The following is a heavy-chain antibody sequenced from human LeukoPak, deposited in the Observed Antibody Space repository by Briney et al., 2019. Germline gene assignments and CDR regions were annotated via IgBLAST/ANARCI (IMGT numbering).Heavy chain of an antibody. D-gene: IGHD3-10*02. J-gene: IGHJ4*02. CDR2: IYTSGST. Sequence: PSETLSLTCTVSGGSISSGSYYWSWIRQPAGKGLEWIGRIYTSGSTNYNPSLKSRVTISVDTSKNQFSLKLSSVTAADTAVYYCTSTEFWMFGELYDYWGQGTLVTVSS. CDR3: TSTEFWMFGELYDY. V-gene: IGHV4-61*02. CDR1: GGSISSGSYY.